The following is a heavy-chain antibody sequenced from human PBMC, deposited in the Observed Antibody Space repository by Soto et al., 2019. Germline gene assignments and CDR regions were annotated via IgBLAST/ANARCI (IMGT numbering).Heavy chain of an antibody. Sequence: SQTLAPTGGAAGQNGPSHSRTWNGVRYSPSIGLEWLGRTYSRSQWYSDYGASVRGRIIINPDPSKNQFSLQLNSVTPEDTAVYYCARYGSAWYLDSWGQGSLVTVSS. D-gene: IGHD6-19*01. CDR1: GQNGPSHSRT. CDR2: TYSRSQWYS. CDR3: ARYGSAWYLDS. V-gene: IGHV6-1*01. J-gene: IGHJ4*02.